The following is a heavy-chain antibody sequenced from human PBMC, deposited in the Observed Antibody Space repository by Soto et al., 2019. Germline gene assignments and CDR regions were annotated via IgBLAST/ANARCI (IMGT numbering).Heavy chain of an antibody. CDR3: ARDQPKRGVVVINYFDY. D-gene: IGHD3-22*01. V-gene: IGHV4-34*01. J-gene: IGHJ4*02. CDR1: GGSFSGYY. CDR2: INHSGST. Sequence: QVQLQQWGAGLLKPSETLSLTCAVYGGSFSGYYWSWIRQPPGKGLEWIGEINHSGSTNYNPSRKSRVTIAVDTSKNQFSLQLSSVTAAGTAVYYCARDQPKRGVVVINYFDYWGQGTLVTVAS.